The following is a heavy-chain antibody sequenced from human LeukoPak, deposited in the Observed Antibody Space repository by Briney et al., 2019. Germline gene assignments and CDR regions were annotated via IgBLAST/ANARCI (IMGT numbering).Heavy chain of an antibody. D-gene: IGHD3-22*01. CDR2: ISGSGGST. CDR3: AKIGADSSGYPTTFDY. V-gene: IGHV3-23*01. J-gene: IGHJ4*02. Sequence: GVSLRLSCAASGFTFSSYAMSWVRQAPGKGLEWVSAISGSGGSTYYADSVKGRFTISRDNSKNTLYLQMNSLRAEDTAVYYCAKIGADSSGYPTTFDYWGQGTLVTVSS. CDR1: GFTFSSYA.